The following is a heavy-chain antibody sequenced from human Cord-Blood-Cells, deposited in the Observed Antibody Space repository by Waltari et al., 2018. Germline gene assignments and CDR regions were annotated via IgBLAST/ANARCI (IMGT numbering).Heavy chain of an antibody. CDR3: ARGGSGQWLVRSAFDI. J-gene: IGHJ3*02. V-gene: IGHV4-59*01. D-gene: IGHD6-19*01. CDR2: IYYSGST. Sequence: QVQLQESGPGLVKPSETLSLTCTVSGGSISSYYWSWIRQPPGKGLEWIGDIYYSGSTNYNPALKSRFTISVDTAKNQFSLKLSSVTAADTAVYYCARGGSGQWLVRSAFDIWGQGTMVTVSS. CDR1: GGSISSYY.